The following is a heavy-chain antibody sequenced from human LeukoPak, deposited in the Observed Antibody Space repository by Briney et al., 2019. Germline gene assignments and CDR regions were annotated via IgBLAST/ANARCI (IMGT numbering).Heavy chain of an antibody. V-gene: IGHV4-34*01. J-gene: IGHJ4*02. Sequence: SETLSLTCAVYGGSFSGYYWSWIRQPPGKGLEWIGEINHSGSTNYNPSLKSRVTISVDTSKNQFSLKLSSVTAADTAVYYCARGSLVDYWGQGTLVTVSS. CDR1: GGSFSGYY. CDR3: ARGSLVDY. CDR2: INHSGST.